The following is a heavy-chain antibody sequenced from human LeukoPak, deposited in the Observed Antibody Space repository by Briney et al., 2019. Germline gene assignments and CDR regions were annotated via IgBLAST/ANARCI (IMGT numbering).Heavy chain of an antibody. D-gene: IGHD3-3*01. CDR2: IIPILGIA. Sequence: SVKVSCEASGGTFSSYTISWVRQAPGHGLEWMGRIIPILGIANYAQKFQGRVTITAEKSTSSAYMELSSLRSEDTAVYYCAQYDFWSGYLDDDAFDIWGQGTMVTVSS. CDR3: AQYDFWSGYLDDDAFDI. CDR1: GGTFSSYT. J-gene: IGHJ3*02. V-gene: IGHV1-69*02.